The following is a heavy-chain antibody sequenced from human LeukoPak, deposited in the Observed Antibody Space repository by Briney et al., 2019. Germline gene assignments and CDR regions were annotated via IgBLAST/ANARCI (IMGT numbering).Heavy chain of an antibody. D-gene: IGHD3-9*01. CDR1: GFTFSSYA. V-gene: IGHV3-30-3*01. CDR3: ARGTLRYFDF. CDR2: ISYDGSNK. J-gene: IGHJ4*02. Sequence: GGSLRLSCAASGFTFSSYAMCWVRQAPGKGLEWVALISYDGSNKYYADSVKGRFTISRDNPKNTLYLQMNSLRAEDTAVYYCARGTLRYFDFWGQGTLVTVSS.